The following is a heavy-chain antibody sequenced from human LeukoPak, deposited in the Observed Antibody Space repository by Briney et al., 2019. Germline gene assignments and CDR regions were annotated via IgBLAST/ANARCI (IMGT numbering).Heavy chain of an antibody. Sequence: SVKVSCKASGGTFSSYAISWVRQAPGQGLEWMGRIIPIFGTANYAQRFQGRVTITTDESTSTAYMELSSLRSEDTAVYYCARGYSSSSRVGWFDPWGQGTLVTVSS. V-gene: IGHV1-69*05. CDR3: ARGYSSSSRVGWFDP. CDR2: IIPIFGTA. J-gene: IGHJ5*02. CDR1: GGTFSSYA. D-gene: IGHD6-6*01.